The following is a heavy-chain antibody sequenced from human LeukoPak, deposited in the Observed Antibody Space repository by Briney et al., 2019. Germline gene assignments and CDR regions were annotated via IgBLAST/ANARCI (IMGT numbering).Heavy chain of an antibody. Sequence: SETLSLTCTVSGGSISSSSYYWGWIRQPPGKGLEWIGSIYYSGSTYYNPSLKSRVTISVDTSKNQFSLKLSSVTAADTAVYYCATEVGIPAIRSAFEIWGQGTMVTVSS. J-gene: IGHJ3*02. CDR2: IYYSGST. V-gene: IGHV4-39*02. CDR3: ATEVGIPAIRSAFEI. D-gene: IGHD2-2*01. CDR1: GGSISSSSYY.